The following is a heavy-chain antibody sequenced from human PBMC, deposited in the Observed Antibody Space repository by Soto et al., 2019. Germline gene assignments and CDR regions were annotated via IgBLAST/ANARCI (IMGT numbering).Heavy chain of an antibody. CDR1: GFTFSDYY. CDR3: ARDRLYYDSSGWVFDP. D-gene: IGHD3-22*01. V-gene: IGHV3-11*05. Sequence: QVQLVESGGGLVKPGGSLRLSCAASGFTFSDYYMSWIRQAPGKGLEWVSYISSSSSYTNYADSVKGRFTISRDNANNSLYLQMNSLRAEDTAVYYCARDRLYYDSSGWVFDPWGQGTLVTVSS. CDR2: ISSSSSYT. J-gene: IGHJ5*02.